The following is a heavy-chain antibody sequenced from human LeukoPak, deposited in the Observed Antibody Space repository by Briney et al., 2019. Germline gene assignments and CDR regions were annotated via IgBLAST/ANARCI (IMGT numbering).Heavy chain of an antibody. CDR1: AFTFSRYG. CDR3: AKDLRATYSLPDY. V-gene: IGHV3-30*02. Sequence: GGSLRLSCAASAFTFSRYGMHWVRQAPGKGLEWVAFIRYDGSNKYYADSVKGRFTISRDNSKNTLYLQMNSLRAEDTAVYYCAKDLRATYSLPDYWGQGTLVTVSS. J-gene: IGHJ4*02. D-gene: IGHD2/OR15-2a*01. CDR2: IRYDGSNK.